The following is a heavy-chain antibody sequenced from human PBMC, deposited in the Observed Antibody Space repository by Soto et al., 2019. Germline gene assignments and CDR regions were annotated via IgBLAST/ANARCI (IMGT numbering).Heavy chain of an antibody. V-gene: IGHV4-34*01. CDR2: INHSGST. CDR3: AREGGGGYSSSWYKVSSHYYYYYGMDV. CDR1: GGSFSGYY. Sequence: SETLSLTCAVYGGSFSGYYWSWIRQPPGKGLEWIGEINHSGSTNYNPSLKSRVTISVDTSKNQFSLKLSSVTAADTAVYYCAREGGGGYSSSWYKVSSHYYYYYGMDVWGQGTTVTVSS. D-gene: IGHD6-13*01. J-gene: IGHJ6*02.